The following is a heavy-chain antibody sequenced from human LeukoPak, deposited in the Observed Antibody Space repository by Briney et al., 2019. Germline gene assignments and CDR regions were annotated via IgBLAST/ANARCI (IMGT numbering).Heavy chain of an antibody. CDR3: ARNRKVATAADSNDY. D-gene: IGHD5-12*01. V-gene: IGHV3-30*02. CDR2: IRYDGSNK. CDR1: GFTFSSYG. Sequence: AGGSLRLSCAASGFTFSSYGRQWVRQAPGKGLEWVAFIRYDGSNKYYADSVKGRFTISRDNSKNTLYLQMNSLRAEDTAVYYCARNRKVATAADSNDYWGQGTLVTVSS. J-gene: IGHJ4*02.